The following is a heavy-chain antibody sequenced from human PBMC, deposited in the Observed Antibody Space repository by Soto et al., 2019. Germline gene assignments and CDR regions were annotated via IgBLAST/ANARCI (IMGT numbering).Heavy chain of an antibody. CDR1: GGSISSSTYY. CDR2: IYYSGST. V-gene: IGHV4-39*01. CDR3: ARSSGNYYMGPSDA. J-gene: IGHJ5*02. Sequence: QLQLQESGPGLVKPSETLSLSCSVSGGSISSSTYYWGWIRQPPGKGLEWIGGIYYSGSTYYKPSLKSRVTISINTSTTQFSLELTSVTAADTAVYYCARSSGNYYMGPSDAWGQGTLVTVFS. D-gene: IGHD1-26*01.